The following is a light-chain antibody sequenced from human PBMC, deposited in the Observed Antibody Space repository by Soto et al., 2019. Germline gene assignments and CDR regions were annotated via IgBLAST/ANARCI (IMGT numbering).Light chain of an antibody. CDR3: SSYTSSTNYV. V-gene: IGLV2-14*01. J-gene: IGLJ1*01. CDR1: SIDIGTYNY. Sequence: QYALTQPASVSGSPGQSITISCTGTSIDIGTYNYVSWYQQHPGKAPKLIIYEVSNRPSGVSNRFSVSKSVNTASLTISGLQAEHEADYYCSSYTSSTNYVFGTGTKLTV. CDR2: EVS.